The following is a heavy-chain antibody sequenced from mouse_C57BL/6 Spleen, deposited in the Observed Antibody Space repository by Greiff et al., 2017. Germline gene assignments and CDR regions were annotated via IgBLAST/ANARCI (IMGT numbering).Heavy chain of an antibody. D-gene: IGHD1-1*02. CDR1: GFNIKDDY. V-gene: IGHV14-4*01. CDR3: TTRAMGAKDD. Sequence: EVQLQQSGAELVRPGASVKLSCTASGFNIKDDYMHWVKQRPEQGLDWIGWIDPENGDTEYASKFQGKATITADTSSNTAYLQLRSLTSEDTAVYYCTTRAMGAKDDWGQGTSVTVAS. CDR2: IDPENGDT. J-gene: IGHJ4*01.